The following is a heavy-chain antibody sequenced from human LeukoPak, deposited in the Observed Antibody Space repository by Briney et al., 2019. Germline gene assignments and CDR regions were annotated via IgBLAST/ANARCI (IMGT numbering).Heavy chain of an antibody. CDR3: VRETYCTTINCSPPNWFDP. D-gene: IGHD2-8*01. Sequence: TSETLSLTCTVSGGSISSFYWSWVRQPPGKGLEWIGYIYYTGSTNHNPSLKSRVTMSIDASKNQFTLKLNSVTAADTAVYYCVRETYCTTINCSPPNWFDPWGQGTLVTVSS. CDR2: IYYTGST. CDR1: GGSISSFY. V-gene: IGHV4-59*01. J-gene: IGHJ5*02.